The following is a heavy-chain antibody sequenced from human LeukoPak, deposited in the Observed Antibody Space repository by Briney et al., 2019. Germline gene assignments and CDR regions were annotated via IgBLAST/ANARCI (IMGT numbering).Heavy chain of an antibody. Sequence: GRSLRLSCAASAFTLSNAWMTWDRQAPGKGSEWDGRIKSKTDGGTTDYAAPVKGRFTISRDDSKNTLYLQMNSLKTEDTAVYDCTRIGGSGGLDPWGQGTLVTVSS. CDR1: AFTLSNAW. V-gene: IGHV3-15*01. CDR3: TRIGGSGGLDP. J-gene: IGHJ5*02. D-gene: IGHD3-10*01. CDR2: IKSKTDGGTT.